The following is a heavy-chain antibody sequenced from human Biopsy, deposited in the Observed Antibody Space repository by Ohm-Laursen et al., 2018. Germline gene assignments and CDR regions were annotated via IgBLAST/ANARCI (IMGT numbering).Heavy chain of an antibody. CDR3: ARLGSGDYFPTFFDF. CDR2: IFYSANT. Sequence: SQTLSLTCIVSGGSISSGGSYWSWIRQRPGKGLEWIGYIFYSANTYYNPSLKSRVTISVDTSKNQFSLKLSSVTAADTAVYYCARLGSGDYFPTFFDFWGQGALVTVSS. J-gene: IGHJ4*02. V-gene: IGHV4-31*03. CDR1: GGSISSGGSY. D-gene: IGHD5-12*01.